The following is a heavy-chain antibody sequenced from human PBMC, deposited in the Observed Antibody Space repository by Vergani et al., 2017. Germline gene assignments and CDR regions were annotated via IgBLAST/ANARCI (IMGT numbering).Heavy chain of an antibody. CDR3: ARSPDGSGSYYEDYYYYYGMDV. V-gene: IGHV1-69*06. J-gene: IGHJ6*02. Sequence: QVQLVQSGAEVKKPGSSVKVSCKASGGTFSSYAISWVRQAPGQGLEWMGGIIPIFGTANYAQKFQGRVTITADKSTSTAYMELSSPRSEDTAVYYCARSPDGSGSYYEDYYYYYGMDVWGQGTTVTVSS. CDR2: IIPIFGTA. CDR1: GGTFSSYA. D-gene: IGHD3-10*01.